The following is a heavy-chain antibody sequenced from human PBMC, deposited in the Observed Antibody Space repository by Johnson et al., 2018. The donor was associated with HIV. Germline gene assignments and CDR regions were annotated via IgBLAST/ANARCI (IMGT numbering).Heavy chain of an antibody. CDR2: INWNGGST. CDR3: ARHRGVYPTSPGGVGAFEF. J-gene: IGHJ3*01. V-gene: IGHV3-20*04. CDR1: GFTFDDYG. Sequence: VQLVESGGRVVRPGGSLRLSCAASGFTFDDYGMSWVRQAPGKGLEWVCGINWNGGSTHFPDSLKGRFTISRDNAKNSLFLQMNSLRAEDTALYYCARHRGVYPTSPGGVGAFEFWGPGTMVTVSS. D-gene: IGHD1-26*01.